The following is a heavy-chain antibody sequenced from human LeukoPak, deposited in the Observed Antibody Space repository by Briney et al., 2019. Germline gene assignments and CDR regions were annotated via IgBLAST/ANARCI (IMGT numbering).Heavy chain of an antibody. J-gene: IGHJ4*02. Sequence: SETLSLTCSVSGGSMSSYYWNWIRLPPGKGLEWIGYIYYGGSTNYNPSLKSRVTISVDTSKNQFSLNLSSVTAADSAFYYCARSGGMFYFYCWGQGNLVSVSS. CDR3: ARSGGMFYFYC. V-gene: IGHV4-59*01. D-gene: IGHD4-23*01. CDR2: IYYGGST. CDR1: GGSMSSYY.